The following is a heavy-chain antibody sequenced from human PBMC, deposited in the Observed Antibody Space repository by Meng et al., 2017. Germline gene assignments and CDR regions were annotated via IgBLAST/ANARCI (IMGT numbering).Heavy chain of an antibody. J-gene: IGHJ6*02. D-gene: IGHD2-2*01. CDR3: ARDSMGCSSTSCYEVVYYYYYYGMDV. V-gene: IGHV3-7*01. Sequence: GESLKISCAASGFTFSSYWMSWVRQAPGKGLEWVANIKQDGSEKYYVDSVKGRFTISRDNAKNSLYLQMNSLRAEDTAVYYCARDSMGCSSTSCYEVVYYYYYYGMDVWGQGTMVTVSS. CDR2: IKQDGSEK. CDR1: GFTFSSYW.